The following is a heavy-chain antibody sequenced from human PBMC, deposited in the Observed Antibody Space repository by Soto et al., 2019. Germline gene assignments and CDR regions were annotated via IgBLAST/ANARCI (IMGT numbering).Heavy chain of an antibody. J-gene: IGHJ4*02. CDR1: GFTVSSNY. CDR3: ARGAGDTSGYYYYSWAY. CDR2: IYSGGST. V-gene: IGHV3-66*01. Sequence: EVQLVESGGGLVQPGGSLRLSCAASGFTVSSNYMSWVRQAPGKGLEWVSVIYSGGSTYYADSVQGRFTISRDNSKNTLYLQMISLRAEDTAVYYCARGAGDTSGYYYYSWAYWGQGTLVTVSS. D-gene: IGHD3-22*01.